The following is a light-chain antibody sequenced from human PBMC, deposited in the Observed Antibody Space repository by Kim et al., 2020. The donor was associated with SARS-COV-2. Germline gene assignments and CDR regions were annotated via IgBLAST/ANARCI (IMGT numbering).Light chain of an antibody. CDR2: ENK. CDR1: SGSIAKNY. Sequence: GETVTIACTRTSGSIAKNYVKWYQERPGRAPNTVIYENKRRPSGVPARFSGSIDSSSNSASLTISGLKTEDEAHYYCQSYDTFNMIFGGGTQLTVL. J-gene: IGLJ2*01. V-gene: IGLV6-57*03. CDR3: QSYDTFNMI.